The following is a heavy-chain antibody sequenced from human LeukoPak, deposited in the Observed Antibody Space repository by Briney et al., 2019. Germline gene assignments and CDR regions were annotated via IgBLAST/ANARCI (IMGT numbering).Heavy chain of an antibody. CDR3: VRDRRFPDDVFDI. CDR2: ISSRSDGT. D-gene: IGHD2-21*01. Sequence: GGSLRLSCSASGFSFSSYAMGWVRQAPGKGLEWVSAISSRSDGTWNVDSVRGRFTISRDNSKSTLYLQMNSLRAEDTALYYCVRDRRFPDDVFDIWGQGTMVTVSS. CDR1: GFSFSSYA. V-gene: IGHV3-23*01. J-gene: IGHJ3*02.